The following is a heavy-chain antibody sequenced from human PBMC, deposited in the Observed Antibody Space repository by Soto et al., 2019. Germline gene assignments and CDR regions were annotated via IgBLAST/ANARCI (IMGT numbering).Heavy chain of an antibody. CDR3: ATDLRQWLVLDY. D-gene: IGHD6-19*01. J-gene: IGHJ4*02. CDR2: FDPEDGET. V-gene: IGHV1-24*01. CDR1: GYTLTELS. Sequence: ASVKVSCKVSGYTLTELSMHWVRQAPGKGLEWMGGFDPEDGETIYAQKFQGRVTMTEDTSTDTAYMGLSSLRSEDTAVYYCATDLRQWLVLDYWGQGTLVTVSS.